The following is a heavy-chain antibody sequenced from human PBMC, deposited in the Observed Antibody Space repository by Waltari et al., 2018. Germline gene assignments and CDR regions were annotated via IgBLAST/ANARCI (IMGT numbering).Heavy chain of an antibody. CDR2: IDPADSET. CDR3: ARENYYDSSGFSVS. V-gene: IGHV5-10-1*03. Sequence: EVRLVQSGAEVKKPGESLTISCQASGYTFSHYWISWVRHLPGKGLEWMGKIDPADSETNYSPSFQGHVSISADKSSSTASLHWSSLKASDSATYYCARENYYDSSGFSVSWGQGTLVTVSS. D-gene: IGHD3-22*01. CDR1: GYTFSHYW. J-gene: IGHJ5*02.